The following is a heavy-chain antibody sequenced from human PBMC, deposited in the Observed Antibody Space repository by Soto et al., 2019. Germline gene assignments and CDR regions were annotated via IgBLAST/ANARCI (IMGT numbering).Heavy chain of an antibody. V-gene: IGHV1-69*01. J-gene: IGHJ5*02. Sequence: QVQLVQSGAEVKKPGSSVKVSCKASGGTFSSYAISWVRQAPGQGLEWMGGIIPIFGTANYAQKFQGRVTITADESTSTAYMELSSLRSEDTAVYYSARESCSGGSCYFGWFDPWGQGTLDTVSS. CDR1: GGTFSSYA. CDR2: IIPIFGTA. CDR3: ARESCSGGSCYFGWFDP. D-gene: IGHD2-15*01.